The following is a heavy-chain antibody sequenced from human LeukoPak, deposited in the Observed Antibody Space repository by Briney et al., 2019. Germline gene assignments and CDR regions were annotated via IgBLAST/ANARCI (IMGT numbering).Heavy chain of an antibody. Sequence: NPSQTLSLTCTVSGGSISSGSYYWSWIRQPAGKGLEWIGRIYTSGSTNYNPSLKSRVTISVDTSKNQFSLKLSSVTAADTVVYYCARGRFTNYYYYYMDVWGKGTTVTISS. D-gene: IGHD3-3*01. J-gene: IGHJ6*03. V-gene: IGHV4-61*02. CDR1: GGSISSGSYY. CDR2: IYTSGST. CDR3: ARGRFTNYYYYYMDV.